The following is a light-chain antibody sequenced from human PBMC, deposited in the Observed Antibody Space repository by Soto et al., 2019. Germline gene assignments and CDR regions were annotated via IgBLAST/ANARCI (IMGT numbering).Light chain of an antibody. J-gene: IGKJ5*01. Sequence: EVVLTQSPATLSLSPGERATLSCRASQSVRTSLAWYQHKPCQAPRLVIYDASLRANGVPARFGGSGSGTDFTLTINSLEPEDFAVYYCQQRNVWPPITFGQGTRLEIK. V-gene: IGKV3-11*01. CDR1: QSVRTS. CDR2: DAS. CDR3: QQRNVWPPIT.